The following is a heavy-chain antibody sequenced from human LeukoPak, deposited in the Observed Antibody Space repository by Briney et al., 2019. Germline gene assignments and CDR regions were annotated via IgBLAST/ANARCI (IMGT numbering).Heavy chain of an antibody. D-gene: IGHD3-22*01. Sequence: SETLSLTCAVSGGSINSSSYYWGWIRQPPGKGLEWIGSIYYGGSTYYNPSLKSRVTISVDMSKNQFSLKLSSVTAADTAVYYCASLPTVYSRGYLALWGQGTLVTVSS. CDR2: IYYGGST. CDR3: ASLPTVYSRGYLAL. V-gene: IGHV4-39*07. J-gene: IGHJ4*02. CDR1: GGSINSSSYY.